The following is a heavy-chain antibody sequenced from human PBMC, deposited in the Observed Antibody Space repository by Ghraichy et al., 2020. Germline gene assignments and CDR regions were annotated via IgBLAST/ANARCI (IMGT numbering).Heavy chain of an antibody. Sequence: SETLSLTCTVSGRSVTTGTYYWSWIRQPPGKGLEWIGYIYDSGTTNYNSSLTSRVTISIDTSKNQFSLRLTSVTAADTDVYYCARTNPGLTTALAYYYGMDIWGQGTTVIV. J-gene: IGHJ6*02. CDR3: ARTNPGLTTALAYYYGMDI. D-gene: IGHD4-11*01. V-gene: IGHV4-61*01. CDR1: GRSVTTGTYY. CDR2: IYDSGTT.